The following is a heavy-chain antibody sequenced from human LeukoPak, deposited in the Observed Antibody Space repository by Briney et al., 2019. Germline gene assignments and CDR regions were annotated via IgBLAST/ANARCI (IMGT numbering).Heavy chain of an antibody. CDR2: IKQDGSEK. V-gene: IGHV3-7*01. CDR3: ARRRVYYGMDV. J-gene: IGHJ6*02. Sequence: GGSLRLSCAASGFTFSSNWMSWVRQAPGKGLEWVANIKQDGSEKYYVGSVKGRFTISRDNAKNSLYLQMNSLRAEDTAVYYCARRRVYYGMDVWGQGTTVTVSS. CDR1: GFTFSSNW.